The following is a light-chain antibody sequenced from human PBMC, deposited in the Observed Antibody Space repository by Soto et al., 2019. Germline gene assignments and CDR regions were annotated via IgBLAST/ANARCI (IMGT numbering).Light chain of an antibody. CDR3: QQYHSWPAT. Sequence: DIQMTQSPSSLSASVGDTVTITCRASQDIGNFFAWFQQKPGKAPKSLISAASSLQSGVPSKFSDSGSGTDIILTINSLQPEDVATYYCQQYHSWPATFGGGTRVEI. J-gene: IGKJ4*01. CDR2: AAS. V-gene: IGKV1-16*02. CDR1: QDIGNF.